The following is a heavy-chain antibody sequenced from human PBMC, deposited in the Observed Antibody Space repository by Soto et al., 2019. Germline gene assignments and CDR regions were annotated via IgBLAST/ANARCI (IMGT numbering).Heavy chain of an antibody. Sequence: QLQLQESGPGLVKASETLSLTCNVSGGSISCSRSYWAWIRQPPGKGLEWIANIFYSGSTYYNPTPARQVTVSDDPSKTQFPLTLSYVTAADTAVYYCARQTKTADVTSWFDPWGKGTLVTVSS. J-gene: IGHJ5*02. CDR3: ARQTKTADVTSWFDP. V-gene: IGHV4-39*01. D-gene: IGHD2-2*01. CDR1: GGSISCSRSY. CDR2: IFYSGST.